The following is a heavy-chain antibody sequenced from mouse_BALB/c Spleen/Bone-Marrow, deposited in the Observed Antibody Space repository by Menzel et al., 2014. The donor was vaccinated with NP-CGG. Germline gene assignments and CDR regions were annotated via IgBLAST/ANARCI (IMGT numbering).Heavy chain of an antibody. J-gene: IGHJ2*01. V-gene: IGHV1-7*01. Sequence: VQLQQSGAELAKPGASVKMSCKASGCTFTSYWMHWVKQRPGQGLEWIGYINPSTGYTEYNQKFKDKATLTADKSSSTAYMQLSSLTSEDSAVYYCARHYRYYFDYWGQGTTLTVSS. CDR1: GCTFTSYW. CDR2: INPSTGYT. CDR3: ARHYRYYFDY. D-gene: IGHD2-14*01.